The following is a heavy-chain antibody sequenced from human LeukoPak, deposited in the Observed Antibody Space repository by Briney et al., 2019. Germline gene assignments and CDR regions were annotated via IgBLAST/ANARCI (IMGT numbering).Heavy chain of an antibody. D-gene: IGHD2-15*01. CDR1: GGSISSYF. J-gene: IGHJ4*02. Sequence: SETLSLICTVSGGSISSYFWNWIRQPPGKGLEWTGYISYSGSTNYNSTLKSRVTMSVDTSKNQFSLKLSSVTAADTAVYYCARGFCSGGTCYRTFFDQWGQGTLVSVSS. CDR2: ISYSGST. V-gene: IGHV4-59*01. CDR3: ARGFCSGGTCYRTFFDQ.